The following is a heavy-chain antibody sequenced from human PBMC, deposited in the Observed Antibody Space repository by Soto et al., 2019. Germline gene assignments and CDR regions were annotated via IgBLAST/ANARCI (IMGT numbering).Heavy chain of an antibody. D-gene: IGHD2-15*01. CDR1: GFTFRSYS. V-gene: IGHV3-48*02. CDR2: ISSSNRTI. CDR3: AREGWPLLQTGMDV. Sequence: GESLSLSFAASGFTFRSYSMNWVRQAPGDGLEWVSSISSSNRTINYADSVKGRFIISRDNAKNSLYLQMHSRRDEDTAVYYCAREGWPLLQTGMDVWGQGTTVTVSS. J-gene: IGHJ6*02.